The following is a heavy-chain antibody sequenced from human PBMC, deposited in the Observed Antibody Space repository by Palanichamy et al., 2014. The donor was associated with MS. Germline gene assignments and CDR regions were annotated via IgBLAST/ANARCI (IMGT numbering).Heavy chain of an antibody. V-gene: IGHV1-8*03. Sequence: QVQLVQSGAEVKKPGASVKVSCKASGYAFTSYDINWVRQATGQGLEWMGWMNPNSGNTGYAQKFQGRVTITRNTSISTAYMELSSLRSEDTAVYYCALVGRPIAAAGKDAFDIWGQGTMVTVSS. CDR3: ALVGRPIAAAGKDAFDI. CDR2: MNPNSGNT. D-gene: IGHD6-13*01. J-gene: IGHJ3*02. CDR1: GYAFTSYD.